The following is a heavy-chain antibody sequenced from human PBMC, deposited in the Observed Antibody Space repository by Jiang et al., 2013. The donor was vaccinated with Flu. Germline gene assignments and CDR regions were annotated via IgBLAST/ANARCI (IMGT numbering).Heavy chain of an antibody. CDR1: GLTFSTYG. CDR2: IRYDGSNK. V-gene: IGHV3-30*02. J-gene: IGHJ4*02. Sequence: VQLLESGGGVVQPGGSLRLSCVASGLTFSTYGMHWVRQAPGKGLEWVAFIRYDGSNKYYADSVKGRFTISRDNSKNTLYLQMNNLSTEDTAVYYCAESYYDSSGYPSGFDYWGQGTLVSVSS. D-gene: IGHD3-22*01. CDR3: AESYYDSSGYPSGFDY.